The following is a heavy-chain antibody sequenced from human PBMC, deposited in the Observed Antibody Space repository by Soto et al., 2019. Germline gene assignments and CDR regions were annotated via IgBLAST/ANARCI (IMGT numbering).Heavy chain of an antibody. CDR3: AKLMTTVTTVFDY. Sequence: GGSLRLSCAASGFTFSNYAMSWVRQAPGKGLEWVSSIGASTYYTDSVKGRFTISRDNSKSTLYLQMNSLRAEDTAVYYCAKLMTTVTTVFDYWGQGT. D-gene: IGHD4-17*01. J-gene: IGHJ4*02. CDR1: GFTFSNYA. CDR2: IGAST. V-gene: IGHV3-23*01.